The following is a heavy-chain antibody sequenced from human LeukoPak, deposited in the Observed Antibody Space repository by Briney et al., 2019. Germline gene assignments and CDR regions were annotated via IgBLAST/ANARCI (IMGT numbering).Heavy chain of an antibody. Sequence: ASVKVSCKASGYTFTGYHMHWVRQAPGQGLEWMGWINPNSGGTNYAQKFQGRVTMTRDTSISTAYMELSRLRSDGTAVYYCASQYNWNDEEDWFDPWGQGTLVTVSS. CDR3: ASQYNWNDEEDWFDP. CDR1: GYTFTGYH. CDR2: INPNSGGT. D-gene: IGHD1-1*01. J-gene: IGHJ5*02. V-gene: IGHV1-2*02.